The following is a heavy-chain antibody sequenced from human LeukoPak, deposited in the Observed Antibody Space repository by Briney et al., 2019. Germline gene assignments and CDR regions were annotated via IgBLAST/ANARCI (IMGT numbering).Heavy chain of an antibody. CDR2: TRNKADTYTT. V-gene: IGHV3-72*01. D-gene: IGHD2-2*01. Sequence: PGGSLRLSCAASGFTFSDHYMDWVRQAPGKGLEWVGRTRNKADTYTTHYAASVAGRFTISRDDSKNSLYLQMNSLKTEDTAVYYCAHLGGVVTATTDFGYWGQGTLVTVSS. CDR1: GFTFSDHY. CDR3: AHLGGVVTATTDFGY. J-gene: IGHJ4*02.